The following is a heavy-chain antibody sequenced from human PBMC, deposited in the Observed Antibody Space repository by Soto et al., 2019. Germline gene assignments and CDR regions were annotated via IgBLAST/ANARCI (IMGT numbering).Heavy chain of an antibody. CDR1: GFIFSDYY. CDR2: INIAGSAT. CDR3: ARDYEIVPMGSYYMDV. J-gene: IGHJ6*03. V-gene: IGHV3-11*01. D-gene: IGHD5-12*01. Sequence: PGGSLRLSCAASGFIFSDYYMSWIRQAPGKGLEWVSYINIAGSATYYADSVKGRFTISRDNAKNSLYLQMNSLRAEDTAVYYCARDYEIVPMGSYYMDVWGKGTTVTVSS.